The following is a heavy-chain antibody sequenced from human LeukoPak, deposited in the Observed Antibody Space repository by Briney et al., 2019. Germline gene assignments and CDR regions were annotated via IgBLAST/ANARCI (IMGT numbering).Heavy chain of an antibody. CDR2: IYTGETT. D-gene: IGHD4-17*01. J-gene: IGHJ4*02. CDR1: GFTVSSNY. CDR3: ARRGGNYGDYYFDY. V-gene: IGHV3-66*04. Sequence: PGGSLRLSCAASGFTVSSNYMSWVRQAPGKGLEWVSIIYTGETTHYADSVKGRFTISRDNSRNKLYLQMNSLRPEDTAVYYCARRGGNYGDYYFDYWGQGTLVTVSS.